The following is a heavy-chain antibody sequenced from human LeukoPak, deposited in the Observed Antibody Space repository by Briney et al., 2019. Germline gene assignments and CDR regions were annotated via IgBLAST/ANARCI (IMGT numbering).Heavy chain of an antibody. D-gene: IGHD3-10*01. V-gene: IGHV3-23*01. J-gene: IGHJ4*02. CDR2: ISGSGGST. CDR1: GFTFSSYS. Sequence: GGSLRLSCAASGFTFSSYSMNWVRQAPGKGLEWVSAISGSGGSTYYADSVKGRFTISRDNSKNTLYLQMNSLRADDTAVYYCAKYPLELLYNPIDYWGQGTLVTVSS. CDR3: AKYPLELLYNPIDY.